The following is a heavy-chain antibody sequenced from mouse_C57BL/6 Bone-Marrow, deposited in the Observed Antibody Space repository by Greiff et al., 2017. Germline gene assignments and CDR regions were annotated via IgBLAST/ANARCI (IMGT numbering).Heavy chain of an antibody. D-gene: IGHD2-3*01. CDR2: IYPGSGNT. CDR1: GYTFTDYY. CDR3: ALYDGPAY. J-gene: IGHJ3*01. Sequence: QVQLQQSGAELVRPGASVKLSCKASGYTFTDYYINWVKQRPGQGLEWIARIYPGSGNTYYNEKFKGKATLTAEKSSSTAYMQLSSLTAEDSAVYFCALYDGPAYWGQGTLVTVSA. V-gene: IGHV1-76*01.